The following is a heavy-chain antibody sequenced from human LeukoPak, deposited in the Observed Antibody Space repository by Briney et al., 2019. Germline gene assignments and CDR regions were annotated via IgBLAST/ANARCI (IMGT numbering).Heavy chain of an antibody. J-gene: IGHJ4*02. D-gene: IGHD6-19*01. CDR1: GFTFTKCA. CDR2: ITATGDTA. V-gene: IGHV3-23*01. CDR3: AGDRNSDWYSPLDY. Sequence: GGSLRLSCVASGFTFTKCAMSWIRQAPGKGLEWVTIITATGDTAYYADSVKGRFTISRDNSRNTVYMQMDSLRAEDTAIYYCAGDRNSDWYSPLDYWGQGSQVTVSP.